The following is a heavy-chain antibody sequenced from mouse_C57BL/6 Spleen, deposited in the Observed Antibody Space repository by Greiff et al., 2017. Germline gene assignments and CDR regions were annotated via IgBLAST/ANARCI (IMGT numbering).Heavy chain of an antibody. CDR3: ARDYSWAWFAY. V-gene: IGHV1-64*01. CDR2: IHPNSGST. Sequence: QVQLQQPGAELVKPGASVKLSCKASGYTFTSYWMHWVKQRPGQGLEWIGMIHPNSGSTNYNEKFKSKATLTVDKASSTAYMQLSSLTSEDSAVYDCARDYSWAWFAYWGQGTLVTVSA. J-gene: IGHJ3*01. CDR1: GYTFTSYW. D-gene: IGHD2-12*01.